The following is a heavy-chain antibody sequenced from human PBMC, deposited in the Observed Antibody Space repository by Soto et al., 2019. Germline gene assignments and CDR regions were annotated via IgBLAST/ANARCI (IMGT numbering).Heavy chain of an antibody. Sequence: EVQLVESGGGLVQPGGSLRLSCAASGFNFGIYWMNWVRQAPGKGLEWVANINRDGSEEYFADSVKGRFTISRDNAKNSLYLQMNSLGPEDTAVYYCARGTDEQGLDYWGQGTLVTVSS. V-gene: IGHV3-7*02. CDR1: GFNFGIYW. CDR3: ARGTDEQGLDY. J-gene: IGHJ4*02. CDR2: INRDGSEE. D-gene: IGHD6-13*01.